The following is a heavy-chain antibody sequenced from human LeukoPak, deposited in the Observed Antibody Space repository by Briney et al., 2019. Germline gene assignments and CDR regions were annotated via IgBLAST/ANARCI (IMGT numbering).Heavy chain of an antibody. CDR3: WSGLDF. CDR1: GFSFSGHW. D-gene: IGHD6-6*01. CDR2: ISPTGSTT. J-gene: IGHJ6*02. Sequence: GSLRLSCTASGFSFSGHWMHWARQLPGKGLVWVSRISPTGSTTSYADSVKGRFTVSRDNAKNTLYLQVNNLYYCARGPNSNWSGLDFWGQGTTVTVSS. V-gene: IGHV3-74*01.